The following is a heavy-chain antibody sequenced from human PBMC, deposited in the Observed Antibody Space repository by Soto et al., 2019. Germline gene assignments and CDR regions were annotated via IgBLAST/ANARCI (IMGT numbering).Heavy chain of an antibody. V-gene: IGHV5-51*01. CDR3: ARAMVRGKNYYGVDV. CDR1: GYSVTNYW. D-gene: IGHD3-10*01. J-gene: IGHJ6*02. CDR2: IYPGDSDT. Sequence: GESLKISYKGSGYSVTNYWIGWVRQMPGRGLEWMGIIYPGDSDTRYSPSFQGQVTISADKSISTAYLQWSSLKASDTAMYYCARAMVRGKNYYGVDVWGQGTTVTVSS.